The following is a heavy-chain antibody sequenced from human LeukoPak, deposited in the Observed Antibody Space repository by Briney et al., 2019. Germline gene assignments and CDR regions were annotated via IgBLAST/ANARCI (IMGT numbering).Heavy chain of an antibody. V-gene: IGHV4-4*07. J-gene: IGHJ4*02. D-gene: IGHD3-3*01. CDR2: IYTSGST. CDR1: GGSISSYY. Sequence: SETLSLTCTVSGGSISSYYWSWIRQPAGKGLEWIGRIYTSGSTNYNPSLKSRVTISVDTSKNQFSLKLSSVTAADTAVYYCARGLNGVLRYDFWSGYYFDYWGQGTLVTVSS. CDR3: ARGLNGVLRYDFWSGYYFDY.